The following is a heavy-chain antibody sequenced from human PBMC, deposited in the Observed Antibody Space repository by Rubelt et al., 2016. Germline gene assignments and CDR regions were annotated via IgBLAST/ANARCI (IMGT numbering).Heavy chain of an antibody. CDR1: GGSFSDYY. D-gene: IGHD2-15*01. Sequence: QVQLQQWGAGLLKPSENLSLTCAVYGGSFSDYYWSWIRQSPGGGLGWIGEISHGGGTNYNPDLHGRTSISLDTSRNQFSLKLNSVTAADTAIYYCARGTTGSNGGTFDIWGQGTVVTVSS. CDR2: ISHGGGT. CDR3: ARGTTGSNGGTFDI. V-gene: IGHV4-34*01. J-gene: IGHJ3*02.